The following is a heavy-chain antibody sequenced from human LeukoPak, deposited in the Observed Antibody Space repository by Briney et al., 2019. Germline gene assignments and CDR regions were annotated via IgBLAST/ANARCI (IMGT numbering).Heavy chain of an antibody. CDR2: IRSDASNQ. CDR1: AFTFSSYG. CDR3: AKVPLSSSGWDREYYFDY. V-gene: IGHV3-30*02. J-gene: IGHJ4*02. D-gene: IGHD6-19*01. Sequence: GGSLRLSCAASAFTFSSYGMHWVRQAPGKGPEWVAFIRSDASNQYYADSVKGRFTISRDNSKNTLYLQMNSLRAEDMAVYYCAKVPLSSSGWDREYYFDYWGQGTLVTVSS.